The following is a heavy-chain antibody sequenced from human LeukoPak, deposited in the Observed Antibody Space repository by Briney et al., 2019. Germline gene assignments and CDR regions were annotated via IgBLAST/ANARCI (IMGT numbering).Heavy chain of an antibody. CDR1: GGSISSSSYY. J-gene: IGHJ4*02. D-gene: IGHD1-26*01. V-gene: IGHV4-39*07. CDR3: ARVRGSYYDC. CDR2: IYYSGST. Sequence: SETLSLTCTVSGGSISSSSYYWGWIRQPPGKGLEWIGSIYYSGSTYYNPSLKSRVTISVDTSKNQFSLKLSSVTAADTAVYYCARVRGSYYDCWGQGTLVTVSS.